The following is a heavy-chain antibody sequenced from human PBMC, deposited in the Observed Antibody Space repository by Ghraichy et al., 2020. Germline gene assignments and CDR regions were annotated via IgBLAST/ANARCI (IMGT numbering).Heavy chain of an antibody. CDR3: ARANSSSSSFFDY. Sequence: SETLSLTCTVSGGSISSYYWSWIRQPPGKGLEWIGYIYYSGSTNYNPSLKSRVTISVDTSKNQFSLKLSSVTAADTAVYYCARANSSSSSFFDYWGQGTLVTVSS. CDR2: IYYSGST. J-gene: IGHJ4*02. D-gene: IGHD6-6*01. V-gene: IGHV4-59*01. CDR1: GGSISSYY.